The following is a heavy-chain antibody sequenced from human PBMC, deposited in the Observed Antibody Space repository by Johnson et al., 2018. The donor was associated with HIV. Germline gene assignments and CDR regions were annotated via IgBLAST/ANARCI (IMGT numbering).Heavy chain of an antibody. J-gene: IGHJ3*02. CDR3: AKDTVWSSGYYGGAFDI. D-gene: IGHD3-22*01. V-gene: IGHV3-30*18. CDR2: ISYDGSYK. Sequence: QVQLVESGGGVVRPGGSLRLSCAASGFTVSSNYMSWVRQAPGKGLEWVAVISYDGSYKYYADSVKGRFTISRDNSKNTLYLQMNSLRAEDTAVYYCAKDTVWSSGYYGGAFDIWGQGTMVTVSS. CDR1: GFTVSSNY.